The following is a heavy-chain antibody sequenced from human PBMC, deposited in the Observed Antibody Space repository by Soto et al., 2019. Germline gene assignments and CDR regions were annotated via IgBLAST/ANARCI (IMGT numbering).Heavy chain of an antibody. CDR1: GFTFSSYA. V-gene: IGHV3-30-3*01. J-gene: IGHJ4*02. CDR2: ISYDGSNK. CDR3: ARDWDY. Sequence: QVQLVESGGGVVQPGRSLRLSCAASGFTFSSYAMHWVRQAPGKGLEWVAVISYDGSNKYYADSVKGRFTISRDNSKNTLYLQMNSLRAEDTAGYYCARDWDYWGQGTLVTVSS.